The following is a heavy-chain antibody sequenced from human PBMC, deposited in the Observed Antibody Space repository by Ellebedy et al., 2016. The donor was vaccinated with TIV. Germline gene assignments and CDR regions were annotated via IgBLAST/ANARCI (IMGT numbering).Heavy chain of an antibody. V-gene: IGHV1-18*01. Sequence: ASVKVSXXTSGYTFINYGISWLRQAPGQGLEWMGRISAYDGDTKYAQKFQGRVTLTTDTSTGTVYMDLRSLRSDDTAVYYCARDLFCTATSCYWFDPWGQGTRVTVSS. D-gene: IGHD2-2*01. J-gene: IGHJ5*02. CDR3: ARDLFCTATSCYWFDP. CDR2: ISAYDGDT. CDR1: GYTFINYG.